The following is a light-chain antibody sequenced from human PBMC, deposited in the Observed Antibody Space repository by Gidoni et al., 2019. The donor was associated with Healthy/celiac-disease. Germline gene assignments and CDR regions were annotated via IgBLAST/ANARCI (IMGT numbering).Light chain of an antibody. J-gene: IGKJ3*01. CDR1: QSVSSY. CDR3: QQRSNWPPGVT. V-gene: IGKV3-11*01. Sequence: DIVLTQSPATLSLSPGERATLSCRASQSVSSYLAWYQQKPGQAPRLLIYDASNRATGIPARFSGSGSGTVFTLTISSLEPEDFAVYYCQQRSNWPPGVTFGPGTKVDIK. CDR2: DAS.